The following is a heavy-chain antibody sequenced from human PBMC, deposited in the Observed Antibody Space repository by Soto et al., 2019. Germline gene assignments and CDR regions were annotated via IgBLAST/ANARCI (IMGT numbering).Heavy chain of an antibody. V-gene: IGHV4-4*02. CDR3: ARSSYYYDSSGYSILDGMDV. J-gene: IGHJ6*02. D-gene: IGHD3-22*01. Sequence: SETLSLTCAVSSGSISSSNWWSWVCQPPGKGLEWIGEIYHSGSTNYNPSLKSRVTISVDKSKNQFSLKLSSVTAADTAVYYCARSSYYYDSSGYSILDGMDVWGQGTTVTVSS. CDR1: SGSISSSNW. CDR2: IYHSGST.